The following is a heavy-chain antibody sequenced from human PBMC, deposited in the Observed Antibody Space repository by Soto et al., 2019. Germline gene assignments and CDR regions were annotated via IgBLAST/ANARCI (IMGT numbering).Heavy chain of an antibody. J-gene: IGHJ5*02. Sequence: GAPVKVSRKASGCTISSYAISWVRQAPRKGLEWMGWMNPNSGNTGYAQKFQGRVTMTRNTSISTAYMELSSLRSEDTAVYYCARVKIITIFGVVMYNWFDPWGQGTLVTVSS. V-gene: IGHV1-8*02. D-gene: IGHD3-3*01. CDR1: GCTISSYA. CDR2: MNPNSGNT. CDR3: ARVKIITIFGVVMYNWFDP.